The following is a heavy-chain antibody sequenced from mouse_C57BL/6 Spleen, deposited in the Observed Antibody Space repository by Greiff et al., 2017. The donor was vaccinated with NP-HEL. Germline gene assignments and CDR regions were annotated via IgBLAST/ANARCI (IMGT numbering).Heavy chain of an antibody. V-gene: IGHV1-76*01. CDR1: GYTFSDYY. CDR3: ARLGYDYPYYFDV. D-gene: IGHD2-4*01. J-gene: IGHJ2*01. CDR2: IYPGSGNT. Sequence: VQLKESGAELVRPGASVKLSCKASGYTFSDYYINWVKQRPGQGLEWIARIYPGSGNTYYNEKFKGKATLTAEKSSSNAYMQLSSLTSEDSAVYFCARLGYDYPYYFDVWGQGTTLTVSS.